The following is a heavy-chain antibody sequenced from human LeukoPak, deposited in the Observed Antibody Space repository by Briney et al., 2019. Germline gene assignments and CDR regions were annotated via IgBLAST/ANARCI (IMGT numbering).Heavy chain of an antibody. CDR2: IYYSGST. J-gene: IGHJ4*02. CDR1: GGSIRNYY. D-gene: IGHD6-13*01. V-gene: IGHV4-59*13. Sequence: SETLSLTCTVSGGSIRNYYWSWIRQPPGKGLEWIGYIYYSGSTNYNPSLKSRVTISVDTSKNQFSLKLSSVTAADTAMYYCARGVSPLDYWGQGTLVTVSS. CDR3: ARGVSPLDY.